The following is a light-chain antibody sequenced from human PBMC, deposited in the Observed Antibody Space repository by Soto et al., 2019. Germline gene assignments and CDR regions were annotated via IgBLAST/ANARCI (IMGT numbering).Light chain of an antibody. CDR2: GAS. J-gene: IGKJ5*01. CDR3: QQRTNRPPIT. V-gene: IGKV3D-20*02. Sequence: DIVLTQSPGTLSLSPGERATLSCRSSQTVSSSYLAWYQQKPGQAPRLLIYGASSRATGIPDRFSGSGSGTDFTLTISGLEPEDFAVYYCQQRTNRPPITFGQGTRLEI. CDR1: QTVSSSY.